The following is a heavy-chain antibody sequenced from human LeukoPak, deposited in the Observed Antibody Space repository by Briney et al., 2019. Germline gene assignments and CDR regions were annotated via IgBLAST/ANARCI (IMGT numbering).Heavy chain of an antibody. J-gene: IGHJ6*02. D-gene: IGHD2-2*01. CDR2: IYYSGST. V-gene: IGHV4-59*08. CDR3: ARLGYCISTSCYDANFYYYYGMDV. Sequence: SETLSLTCTVSGVSFSSYYWSWIRQPPGKGLEWIGYIYYSGSTNYNPSLKSRVTISVDTSKNQFSLKLSSVTAADTAVYYCARLGYCISTSCYDANFYYYYGMDVWGQGTTVTVFS. CDR1: GVSFSSYY.